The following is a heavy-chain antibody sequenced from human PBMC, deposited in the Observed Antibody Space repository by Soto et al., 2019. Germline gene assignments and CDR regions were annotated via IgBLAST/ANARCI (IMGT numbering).Heavy chain of an antibody. CDR3: AREVRAAAGTLYFDY. CDR2: IYYSGST. D-gene: IGHD6-13*01. Sequence: SETLSLTCTVSGGSISSYYWSWIRQPPGKGLEWIGYIYYSGSTNYNPSLKSRVTISVDTSKNQFSLKLSSVTAADTAVYYCAREVRAAAGTLYFDYWGQGTLVTSPQ. CDR1: GGSISSYY. V-gene: IGHV4-59*01. J-gene: IGHJ4*02.